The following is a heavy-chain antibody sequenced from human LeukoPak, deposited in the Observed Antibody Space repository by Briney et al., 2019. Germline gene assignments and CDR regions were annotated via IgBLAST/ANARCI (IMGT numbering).Heavy chain of an antibody. CDR3: ARDEAGYFDWLLSYFDY. D-gene: IGHD3-9*01. CDR2: IYHSGST. J-gene: IGHJ4*02. CDR1: GYSISSGYY. Sequence: SETLSLTCTVSGYSISSGYYWGWIQQPPGKGLECIGSIYHSGSTYYNPSLKSRVTISVDTSKNQFSLKLSSVTAADMAVYYCARDEAGYFDWLLSYFDYWGQGTLVTVSS. V-gene: IGHV4-38-2*02.